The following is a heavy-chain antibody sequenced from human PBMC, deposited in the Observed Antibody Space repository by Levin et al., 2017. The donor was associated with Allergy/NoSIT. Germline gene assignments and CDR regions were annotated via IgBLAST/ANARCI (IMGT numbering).Heavy chain of an antibody. D-gene: IGHD1-14*01. CDR2: INTSGDTI. V-gene: IGHV3-11*01. J-gene: IGHJ4*02. CDR3: VRITAARGYYFDF. CDR1: GFSFIDYY. Sequence: GGSLRLSCAASGFSFIDYYMIWFRQAPGKGLEWLSYINTSGDTIHYADSVKGRFTISRDNVKNSLYLQMNSLRAEDTAVYYCVRITAARGYYFDFWGQGTLVTVSS.